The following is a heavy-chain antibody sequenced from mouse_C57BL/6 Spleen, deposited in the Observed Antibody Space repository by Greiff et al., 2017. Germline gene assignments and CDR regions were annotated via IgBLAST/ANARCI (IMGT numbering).Heavy chain of an antibody. CDR2: FHPYNEDT. V-gene: IGHV1-47*01. Sequence: LVESGAELVKPGASVKMSCKASGYTFTTYPIEWMKQNHGKSLEWIGNFHPYNEDTKYNEKFKGKATLTVEKSSSTVYLELSRLTSDDSAVYYCARASGRCWAMDDWGKGTSVTVSS. D-gene: IGHD1-1*01. J-gene: IGHJ4*01. CDR3: ARASGRCWAMDD. CDR1: GYTFTTYP.